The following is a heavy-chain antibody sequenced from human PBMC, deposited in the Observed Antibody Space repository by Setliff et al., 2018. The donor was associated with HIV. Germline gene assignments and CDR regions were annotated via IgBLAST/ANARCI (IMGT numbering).Heavy chain of an antibody. V-gene: IGHV4-34*01. CDR2: ITHSGST. J-gene: IGHJ4*02. CDR1: GGSFRGDY. CDR3: ARGYASGYDAYGY. Sequence: SETLSLTCAVYGGSFRGDYCSWIRQPPGKGLEWIGEITHSGSTNYNPSLKSRVTISVDTSKNQFSLKLNSVTAADTAVYYCARGYASGYDAYGYWGQGTLVTVSS. D-gene: IGHD5-12*01.